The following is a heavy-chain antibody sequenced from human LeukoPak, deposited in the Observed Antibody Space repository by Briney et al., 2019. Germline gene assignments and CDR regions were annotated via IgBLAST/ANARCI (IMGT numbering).Heavy chain of an antibody. CDR1: GFTFSRYA. Sequence: GGSLRLSCSASGFTFSRYAMHWVRQAPGKGLEYVSAISSNGGSTYYADSVKGRFTISRDNSRNTLHLQMSSLRVEDAAVYYCVKDSSSGSYFDYWGQGTLVTVSS. D-gene: IGHD3-10*01. CDR2: ISSNGGST. V-gene: IGHV3-64D*06. J-gene: IGHJ4*02. CDR3: VKDSSSGSYFDY.